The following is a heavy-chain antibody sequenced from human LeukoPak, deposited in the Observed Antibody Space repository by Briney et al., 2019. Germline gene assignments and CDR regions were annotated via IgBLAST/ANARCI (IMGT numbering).Heavy chain of an antibody. V-gene: IGHV3-7*01. D-gene: IGHD3-10*01. Sequence: GGSLRLSCAASGFTFSSSWMNWVRQAPGKGLEWVANIKQDGSEKYYVDSVKGRFTISRDNAKNSLYLQMNSLRAEDTAVYYCARSFGFGGFDYWGQGTLVTVSS. CDR3: ARSFGFGGFDY. CDR2: IKQDGSEK. CDR1: GFTFSSSW. J-gene: IGHJ4*02.